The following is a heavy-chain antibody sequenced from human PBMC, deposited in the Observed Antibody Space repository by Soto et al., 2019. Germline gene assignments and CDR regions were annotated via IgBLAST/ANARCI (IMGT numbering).Heavy chain of an antibody. CDR1: GFTFSRDW. Sequence: GGSLRLSCATSGFTFSRDWMHWVRQAPGKGLVWVSRINSDGTRTNYADYAMGRFTISRDNAKNTLYLQMNSLRAEDTAVYFCARGALGNYYQGSWGQGTPVTAPQ. J-gene: IGHJ5*02. CDR2: INSDGTRT. D-gene: IGHD3-10*01. V-gene: IGHV3-74*01. CDR3: ARGALGNYYQGS.